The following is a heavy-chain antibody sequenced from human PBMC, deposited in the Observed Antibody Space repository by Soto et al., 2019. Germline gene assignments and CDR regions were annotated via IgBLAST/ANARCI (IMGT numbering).Heavy chain of an antibody. CDR1: GGSISSYY. D-gene: IGHD6-6*01. CDR2: IYYSGST. Sequence: SETLSLTCTVSGGSISSYYWSWIRQPPGKGLEWIGYIYYSGSTNYNPSRKSRVTISVDTSKNQFSLKLTSVTAADTAVYYCARHVMGAARYDAFDIWGQGTMVTVSS. CDR3: ARHVMGAARYDAFDI. V-gene: IGHV4-59*08. J-gene: IGHJ3*02.